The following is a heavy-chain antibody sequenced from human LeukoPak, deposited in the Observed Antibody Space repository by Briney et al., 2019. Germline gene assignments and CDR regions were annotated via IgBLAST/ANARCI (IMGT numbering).Heavy chain of an antibody. CDR2: IYYNGNS. D-gene: IGHD3-3*01. J-gene: IGHJ4*02. V-gene: IGHV4-59*11. CDR1: GGSISSHY. Sequence: SETLSLTCTVSGGSISSHYLNWIRQPPGRGLEWIGYIYYNGNSNYNPSLKSRVTMSLDTSKNQFSLKLSSVTAADTAVYYCARFGGTFDYWGQGTLVTVSS. CDR3: ARFGGTFDY.